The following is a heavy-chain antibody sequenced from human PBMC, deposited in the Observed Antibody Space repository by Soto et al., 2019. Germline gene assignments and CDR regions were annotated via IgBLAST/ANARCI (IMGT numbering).Heavy chain of an antibody. CDR3: ARAGVEWLLYNWFDP. D-gene: IGHD3-3*01. Sequence: EVQLLESGGGLVQPGGSLRLSCAASGFTFSSYAMSWVRQAPGKGLEWVSAISGSGGSTYYADSVKGRFTNSGDNSKYALYLQMTSLRAEDTAVYYCARAGVEWLLYNWFDPWGQGTLVTVSS. CDR2: ISGSGGST. CDR1: GFTFSSYA. V-gene: IGHV3-23*01. J-gene: IGHJ5*02.